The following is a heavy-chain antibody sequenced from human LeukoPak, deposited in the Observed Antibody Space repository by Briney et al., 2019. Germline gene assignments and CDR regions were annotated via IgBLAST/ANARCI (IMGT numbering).Heavy chain of an antibody. V-gene: IGHV3-21*01. CDR3: ARDLGAGSYGYVALFANDY. Sequence: GGSLRLSCAASGFTFSSYSMNWVRQAPGKGLEWVSSISSSSSYIYYADSVKGRFTISRDNAKNSLYLQMNSLRAEDTAVYYCARDLGAGSYGYVALFANDYWGQGTLVTVSS. CDR2: ISSSSSYI. J-gene: IGHJ4*02. CDR1: GFTFSSYS. D-gene: IGHD5-18*01.